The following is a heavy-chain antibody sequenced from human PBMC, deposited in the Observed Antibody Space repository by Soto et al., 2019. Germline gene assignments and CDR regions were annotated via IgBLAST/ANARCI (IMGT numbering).Heavy chain of an antibody. D-gene: IGHD3-3*01. J-gene: IGHJ4*02. CDR3: AKPLYYDFWSGYSLDY. V-gene: IGHV3-23*01. CDR1: GFTFSSYA. CDR2: ISGSGGST. Sequence: GGSLRLSCAASGFTFSSYAMSWVRQAPGKGLEWVSAISGSGGSTYYADSVKGRFTISRDNSKNTLYLQMNSLRAEDTAVYYCAKPLYYDFWSGYSLDYSGQGTLVTVSS.